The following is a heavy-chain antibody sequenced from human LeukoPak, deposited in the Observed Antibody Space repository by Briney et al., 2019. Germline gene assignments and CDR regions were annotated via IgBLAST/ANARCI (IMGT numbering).Heavy chain of an antibody. D-gene: IGHD6-13*01. V-gene: IGHV1-2*02. CDR3: ARDLTSTPRIAAAGTGY. CDR1: GYTFTGYY. J-gene: IGHJ4*02. CDR2: INPNSGGT. Sequence: PGGSLRLSCAASGYTFTGYYMHWVRQAPGQGLEWMGWINPNSGGTNYAQKFQGRVTMTRDTSISTAYMELSRLRSDDTAVYYCARDLTSTPRIAAAGTGYWGQGTLVTVSS.